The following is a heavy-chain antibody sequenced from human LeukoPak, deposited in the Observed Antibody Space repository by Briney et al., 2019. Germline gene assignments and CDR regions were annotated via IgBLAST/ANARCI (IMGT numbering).Heavy chain of an antibody. J-gene: IGHJ4*02. CDR2: IYHSGST. D-gene: IGHD1-26*01. CDR3: ARVVSGSYRLPPGGEFDY. CDR1: GYSISSGYY. V-gene: IGHV4-38-2*01. Sequence: PSETLSLTCAVSGYSISSGYYWGWIRQPPGKGLEWIGSIYHSGSTYYNPSLKSRVTISVDTSKNQFSLKLSSVTAADTAVYDCARVVSGSYRLPPGGEFDYWGQGTLVTVSS.